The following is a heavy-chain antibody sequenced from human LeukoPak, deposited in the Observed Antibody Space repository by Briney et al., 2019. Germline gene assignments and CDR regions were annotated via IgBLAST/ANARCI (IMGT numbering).Heavy chain of an antibody. J-gene: IGHJ4*02. CDR3: ASGLTYYYDSSRFDY. V-gene: IGHV4-39*01. Sequence: SETLSLTCTVSGGSVTSNVYYWGWIRQPPGKGLEWIGTIYYTGITYYNPSLKSRVTISVDTSKNQFSLKLRSVSAADTAVYYCASGLTYYYDSSRFDYWGQGTLVTVSS. D-gene: IGHD3-22*01. CDR1: GGSVTSNVYY. CDR2: IYYTGIT.